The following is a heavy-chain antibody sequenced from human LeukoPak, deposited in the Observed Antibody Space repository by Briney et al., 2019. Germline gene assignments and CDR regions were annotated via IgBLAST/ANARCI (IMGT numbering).Heavy chain of an antibody. Sequence: GGSLRLSCAASGFTVSSNYMSWVRQAPGKGLEWVLVIYSGGNTYYADSVKDRFTISRDNSKNTLYLQMNSLRAEDTAVYYCARAYDWNYLYWGQGTLVTVSS. CDR2: IYSGGNT. V-gene: IGHV3-66*01. J-gene: IGHJ4*02. D-gene: IGHD1-7*01. CDR1: GFTVSSNY. CDR3: ARAYDWNYLY.